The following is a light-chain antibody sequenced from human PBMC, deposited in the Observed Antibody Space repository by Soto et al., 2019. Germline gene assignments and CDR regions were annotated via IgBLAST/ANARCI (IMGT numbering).Light chain of an antibody. J-gene: IGLJ2*01. Sequence: QLVLTQPPSVSGAPGQRVTISCTGSSSNIGAGYDVHWYQQLPGTAPKLLIYGNSNRPSGVPDRFSGSKSGTSASLAITGHQAEDEADYYCQSYDSSLSGHVVFGGGTQLTVL. CDR1: SSNIGAGYD. CDR2: GNS. V-gene: IGLV1-40*01. CDR3: QSYDSSLSGHVV.